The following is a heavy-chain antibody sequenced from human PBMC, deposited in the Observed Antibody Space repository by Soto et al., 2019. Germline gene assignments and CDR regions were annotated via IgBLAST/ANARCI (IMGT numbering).Heavy chain of an antibody. Sequence: QVQLQESGPGLVKPSETLSLTCTVSGGSVSSGSYYWSWIRQPPGKGLEWIGYIYYSGSTNYNPSLKSRVTISVDTSKNQFSLKLSSVTAADTAVYYCARTGGSLGDAFDIWCQGTMVTVSS. CDR1: GGSVSSGSYY. V-gene: IGHV4-61*01. CDR3: ARTGGSLGDAFDI. J-gene: IGHJ3*02. D-gene: IGHD1-26*01. CDR2: IYYSGST.